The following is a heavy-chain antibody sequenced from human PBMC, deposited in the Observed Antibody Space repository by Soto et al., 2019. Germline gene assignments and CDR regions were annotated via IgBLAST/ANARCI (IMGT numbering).Heavy chain of an antibody. CDR1: GGSISSYY. CDR2: ISDSGST. CDR3: ARRIKYYYAMDV. Sequence: QVQLQESGPGLVKPSETLSLTCTVSGGSISSYYWSWIRQPPGKGLEWIGYISDSGSTNYNPSLKSRVTISVDTSNNQFSLKLSAVTAADTAVYYCARRIKYYYAMDVWGQVTTVTVSS. D-gene: IGHD2-15*01. V-gene: IGHV4-59*08. J-gene: IGHJ6*02.